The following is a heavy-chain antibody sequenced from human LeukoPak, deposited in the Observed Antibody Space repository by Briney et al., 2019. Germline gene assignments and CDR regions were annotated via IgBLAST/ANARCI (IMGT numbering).Heavy chain of an antibody. CDR1: GYSFADYW. V-gene: IGHV5-51*01. D-gene: IGHD3-10*01. CDR3: ARADQLRWFGDPRRPYYYGLDV. Sequence: GESLKISCKASGYSFADYWIGWVRQMPGKGLEWIGIIYPGDSDTRYSPSFQGQVTISADKSISTAYLQWSSLKASDTAIYYCARADQLRWFGDPRRPYYYGLDVWGQGTTVTVSS. CDR2: IYPGDSDT. J-gene: IGHJ6*02.